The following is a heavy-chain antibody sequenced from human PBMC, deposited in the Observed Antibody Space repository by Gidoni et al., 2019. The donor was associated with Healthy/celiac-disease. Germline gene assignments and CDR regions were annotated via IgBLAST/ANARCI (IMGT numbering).Heavy chain of an antibody. Sequence: EVQLVEFGGGLVQPGGSLRLSCAASGFTFSRYWMNWVRQAPGKGLEWVANMKQDGSEKYYVDSVKGRFTISRDNAKNSLYLQMNGLRVEDTAVYYCARADEPLQYFYNMDVWGQGTTVTVSS. CDR3: ARADEPLQYFYNMDV. D-gene: IGHD1-1*01. J-gene: IGHJ6*02. CDR2: MKQDGSEK. CDR1: GFTFSRYW. V-gene: IGHV3-7*01.